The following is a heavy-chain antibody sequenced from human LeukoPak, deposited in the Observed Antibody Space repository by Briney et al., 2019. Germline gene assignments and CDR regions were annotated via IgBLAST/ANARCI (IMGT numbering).Heavy chain of an antibody. CDR3: ARVEREWGVYYYYMDV. CDR1: GYTFTSYG. CDR2: IGAYNGNT. Sequence: ASVKVSCKASGYTFTSYGISWVRQAPGQGLEWMGWIGAYNGNTNYAQKLQGRVTMTTDTSTSTAYMELRSLRSDDTAVYYCARVEREWGVYYYYMDVWGKGTTVTVSS. J-gene: IGHJ6*03. D-gene: IGHD3-16*01. V-gene: IGHV1-18*01.